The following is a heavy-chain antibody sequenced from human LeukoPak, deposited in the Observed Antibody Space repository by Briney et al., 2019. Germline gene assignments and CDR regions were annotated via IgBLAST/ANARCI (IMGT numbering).Heavy chain of an antibody. J-gene: IGHJ3*02. CDR2: INWNGGST. CDR3: LTLRPDLENAFDI. Sequence: PGGSLRLSCAASGFTFDDYGMSWVRHAPGKGLEWVSGINWNGGSTGYADSVKGRFTISRDNAKNSLYLQMNSLRAEDTALYYCLTLRPDLENAFDIWGQGTMVTVSS. CDR1: GFTFDDYG. V-gene: IGHV3-20*04.